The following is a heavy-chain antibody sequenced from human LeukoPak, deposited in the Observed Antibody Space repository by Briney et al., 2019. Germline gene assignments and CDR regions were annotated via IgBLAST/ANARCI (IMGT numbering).Heavy chain of an antibody. Sequence: GRSLTLSCAASGFTFSSYGMHWVRQAPGKGLEWVAVIWYDGSNKYYADSVKGRFTISRDNSKNTLYLQMNSLRAEDTAVYYCAREGVTRSDAFDIWGQGTMVTVSS. V-gene: IGHV3-33*01. CDR1: GFTFSSYG. CDR3: AREGVTRSDAFDI. J-gene: IGHJ3*02. CDR2: IWYDGSNK. D-gene: IGHD2-2*01.